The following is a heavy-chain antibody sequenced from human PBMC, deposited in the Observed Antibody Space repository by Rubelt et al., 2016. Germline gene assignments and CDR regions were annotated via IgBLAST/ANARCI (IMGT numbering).Heavy chain of an antibody. CDR3: AGQVGGGDNYYYYYMDV. V-gene: IGHV4-39*01. CDR2: IYYSGST. Sequence: QLQLQESGPGLVKPSETLSLTCTVSGGSISSSSYYWGWIRQPPGKGLEWIGRIYYSGSTYYNPSVKGVLLISVKRSSNTLSLERGSVAAEERAVYYCAGQVGGGDNYYYYYMDVWGKGTTVTVSS. CDR1: GGSISSSSYY. D-gene: IGHD2-21*02. J-gene: IGHJ6*03.